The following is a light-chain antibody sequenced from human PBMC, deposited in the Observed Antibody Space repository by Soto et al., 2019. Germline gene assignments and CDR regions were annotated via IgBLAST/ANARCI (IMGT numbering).Light chain of an antibody. V-gene: IGKV3-11*01. Sequence: EIVLTQSPATLSSFPGDRVTLSCRASQYINTRLAWYQHRPGQAPRLLIYQTSLRAAGIPARFSGSGSGTDFTLTISSLEPEDFAVYYCQQRSNWPPFLTFGGGTKVDIK. CDR2: QTS. CDR3: QQRSNWPPFLT. CDR1: QYINTR. J-gene: IGKJ4*01.